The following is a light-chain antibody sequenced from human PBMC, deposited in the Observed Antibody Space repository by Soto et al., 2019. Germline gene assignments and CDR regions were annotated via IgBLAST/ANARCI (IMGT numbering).Light chain of an antibody. V-gene: IGKV3-15*01. CDR2: DAS. J-gene: IGKJ1*01. Sequence: EVLMTQSPANRSVSPGERATLSCRASRSVSGKLAWYQQKPGQAPRLLIYDASTRATGIPARFSGSGSRTEFPLTIRSLQLEDFAVYYSSQSRSWQWTLGKGRKVDIK. CDR3: SQSRSWQWT. CDR1: RSVSGK.